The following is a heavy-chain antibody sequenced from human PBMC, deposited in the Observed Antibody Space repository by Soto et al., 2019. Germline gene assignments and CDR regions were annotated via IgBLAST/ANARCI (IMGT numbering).Heavy chain of an antibody. Sequence: ASVKVSCKASGYTFTSYAMQWVRQATGQRLEWMGWINAGNGNTKYSQKFQGRVTITRDTSASTAYTELSSLRSEDTAVYYCARDPSPIVVVPAASDAFDIWGQGTMVTVSS. D-gene: IGHD2-2*01. CDR1: GYTFTSYA. V-gene: IGHV1-3*01. CDR2: INAGNGNT. CDR3: ARDPSPIVVVPAASDAFDI. J-gene: IGHJ3*02.